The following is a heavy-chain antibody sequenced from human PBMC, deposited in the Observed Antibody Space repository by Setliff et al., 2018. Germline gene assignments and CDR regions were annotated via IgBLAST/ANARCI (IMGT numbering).Heavy chain of an antibody. CDR1: GFTLSSYA. Sequence: GSLRLSCAASGFTLSSYAMSWVRQAPGKGLEWIGYIYYSGSTYYNPSLKSRVTISVDTSKNQFSLKLSSVTAADTATYYCARAGPTVTFFRVLVISWWDPWGQGSLVTVSS. CDR2: IYYSGST. D-gene: IGHD3-3*01. J-gene: IGHJ5*02. V-gene: IGHV4-59*08. CDR3: ARAGPTVTFFRVLVISWWDP.